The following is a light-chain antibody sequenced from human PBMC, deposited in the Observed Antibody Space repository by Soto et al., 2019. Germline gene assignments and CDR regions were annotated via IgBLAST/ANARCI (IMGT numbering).Light chain of an antibody. CDR2: EAS. Sequence: DIQMTQSPSTLSASIGDRVTITCRASQTVYTCLAWYQQKPGTAPKLLIYEASTLHSGVPSRFSGSGSGTEFTLVISRLQPDDLATYYCQQYSSYSPYTFGQGTKVDIK. CDR3: QQYSSYSPYT. CDR1: QTVYTC. J-gene: IGKJ2*01. V-gene: IGKV1-5*03.